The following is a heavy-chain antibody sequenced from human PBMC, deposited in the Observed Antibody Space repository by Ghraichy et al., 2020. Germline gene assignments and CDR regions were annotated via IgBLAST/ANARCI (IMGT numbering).Heavy chain of an antibody. V-gene: IGHV3-33*01. Sequence: GESLNISCAASEFTFNSYVMHWVRQSPGKGLEWVAAIWSDGNNKYYADSVKGRFTISRDNSKNTLYLQMNSLRAEDTAVYYCVREGSGTYTNDYWGQGTLVTVSS. CDR1: EFTFNSYV. CDR3: VREGSGTYTNDY. CDR2: IWSDGNNK. J-gene: IGHJ4*02. D-gene: IGHD1-26*01.